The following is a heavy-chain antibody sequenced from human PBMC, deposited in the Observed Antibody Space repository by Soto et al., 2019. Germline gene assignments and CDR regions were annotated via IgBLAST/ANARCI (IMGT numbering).Heavy chain of an antibody. V-gene: IGHV4-34*01. D-gene: IGHD6-19*01. J-gene: IGHJ6*02. Sequence: PSEILSLTCAVYGGSFSGYYWSWIRQPPGKGLEWIGEINHSGVTNYMPSLKRRVTISVDTSKNQFSLQLKSVTAADTALYYCARFSGSYYYAMDVWGQGSTVT. CDR3: ARFSGSYYYAMDV. CDR2: INHSGVT. CDR1: GGSFSGYY.